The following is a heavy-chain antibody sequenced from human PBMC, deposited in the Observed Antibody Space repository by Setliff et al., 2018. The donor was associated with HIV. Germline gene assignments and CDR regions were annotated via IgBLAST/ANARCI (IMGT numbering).Heavy chain of an antibody. Sequence: SGFTFISYAMSWVRQAPGKGLEWVSTISASGNSTYYADYVKGRFTISTDNSKNTLYLQMNSLRAEDTAVYYCAKPLTQWGVSPYHYAVDVWGQGTTVTVSS. CDR2: ISASGNST. CDR1: GFTFISYA. J-gene: IGHJ6*02. D-gene: IGHD1-26*01. V-gene: IGHV3-23*01. CDR3: AKPLTQWGVSPYHYAVDV.